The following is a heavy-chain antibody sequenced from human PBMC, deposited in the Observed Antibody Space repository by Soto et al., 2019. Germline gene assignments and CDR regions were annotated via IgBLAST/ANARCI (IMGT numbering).Heavy chain of an antibody. J-gene: IGHJ6*02. Sequence: PXETLSLTCAVYGGSFSGYYWSWIRQPPGKGLEWIGEINHSGSTNYNPSLKSRVTISVDTSKNQFSLKLSSVTAADTAVYYCSREFTVDTAMDGVDVWGQGTTVTVSS. CDR2: INHSGST. CDR3: SREFTVDTAMDGVDV. V-gene: IGHV4-34*01. CDR1: GGSFSGYY. D-gene: IGHD5-18*01.